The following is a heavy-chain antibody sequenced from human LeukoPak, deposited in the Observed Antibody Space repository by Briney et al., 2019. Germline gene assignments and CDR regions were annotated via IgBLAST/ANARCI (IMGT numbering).Heavy chain of an antibody. D-gene: IGHD2-21*01. Sequence: PGGSLRLSCAASGFTFGSYWMSWVRQAPGQGLEWVANIKQDGSDKYYVDSVKGRFTISRDSAKNSLYLQMNSLRAEDTAVYYCACGADRPPSPADYWGQGTLVTVSS. CDR3: ACGADRPPSPADY. CDR2: IKQDGSDK. V-gene: IGHV3-7*03. CDR1: GFTFGSYW. J-gene: IGHJ4*02.